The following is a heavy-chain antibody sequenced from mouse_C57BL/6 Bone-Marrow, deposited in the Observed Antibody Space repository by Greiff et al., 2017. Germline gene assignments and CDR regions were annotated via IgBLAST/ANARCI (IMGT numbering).Heavy chain of an antibody. J-gene: IGHJ2*01. CDR2: IYPGDGDT. Sequence: QVQLQQSGPELVKPGASVKMSCKASGYAFSSSWMHWVKQRPGQGLEWIGRIYPGDGDTNYNGKFKGKATLTADKSSSTAYMQLSSLTSEDSAVYCCVRFDSSGFPDYGGQGTTLTVPS. D-gene: IGHD3-2*02. CDR3: VRFDSSGFPDY. V-gene: IGHV1-82*01. CDR1: GYAFSSSW.